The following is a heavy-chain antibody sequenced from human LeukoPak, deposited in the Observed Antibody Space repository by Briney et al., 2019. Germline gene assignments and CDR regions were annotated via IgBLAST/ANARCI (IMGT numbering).Heavy chain of an antibody. CDR1: GFTFSSYW. J-gene: IGHJ3*02. CDR3: AREATSYDAFDI. D-gene: IGHD2/OR15-2a*01. Sequence: GGSLRLSCAASGFTFSSYWMSWVRQAPGKRLEWVANIKQDGSEKYYVDSAKGRFTISRDSAKNSLYLQMDSLRAEDTAVYYCAREATSYDAFDIWGQGTMVTVSS. CDR2: IKQDGSEK. V-gene: IGHV3-7*01.